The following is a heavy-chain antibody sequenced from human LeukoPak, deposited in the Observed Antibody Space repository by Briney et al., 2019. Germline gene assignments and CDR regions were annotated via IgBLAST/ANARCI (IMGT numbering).Heavy chain of an antibody. CDR3: ASALYSSSWYAAADY. V-gene: IGHV1-2*02. CDR2: INPNSGGT. D-gene: IGHD6-13*01. CDR1: GYTFTGYY. Sequence: ASVKVSCKASGYTFTGYYMHWVRQAPGQGLEWMGWINPNSGGTNYAQKFQGRVTMTRDTSISTAYMELSRLRSDDTAVYYCASALYSSSWYAAADYWGQGTLVTVSS. J-gene: IGHJ4*02.